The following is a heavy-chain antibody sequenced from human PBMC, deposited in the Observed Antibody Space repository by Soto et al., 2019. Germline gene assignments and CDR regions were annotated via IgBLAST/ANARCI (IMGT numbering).Heavy chain of an antibody. V-gene: IGHV3-23*01. CDR2: ISRGGGST. CDR1: GFTFSSYA. CDR3: AKGTYSKGFDP. D-gene: IGHD4-4*01. J-gene: IGHJ5*02. Sequence: EVQLLESGGGLVQPGGSLRLSCAASGFTFSSYAMSWVRQAPGKGLEWVSVISRGGGSTYYADSVKGRFTISRDNSTNTLYLQVNSLRAEDTAVYYCAKGTYSKGFDPWGQGTLVTVSS.